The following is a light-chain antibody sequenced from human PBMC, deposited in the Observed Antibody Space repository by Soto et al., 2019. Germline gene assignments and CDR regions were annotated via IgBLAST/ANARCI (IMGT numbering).Light chain of an antibody. CDR2: EVS. J-gene: IGLJ2*01. Sequence: QPVLTQPASVSGSPGQSITISCTGTSSDVGNYNYVSWYQQHPGKAPKLMIYEVSNRPSGVSNRFSGSKSGNTASLTISGLQAEDEADYYCSSYTSSSTYVVFGGGTKLTVL. V-gene: IGLV2-14*01. CDR1: SSDVGNYNY. CDR3: SSYTSSSTYVV.